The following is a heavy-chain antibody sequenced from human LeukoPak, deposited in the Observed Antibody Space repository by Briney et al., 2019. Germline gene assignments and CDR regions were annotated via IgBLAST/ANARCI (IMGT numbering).Heavy chain of an antibody. D-gene: IGHD3-10*01. CDR1: GGSISSYY. V-gene: IGHV4-59*01. J-gene: IGHJ3*02. CDR2: IYYSGST. Sequence: PSETLSLTCTVSGGSISSYYWSWIRQPPGKGLEWIGYIYYSGSTNYNPSLKSRVTISVDTSKNQFSLKLSSVTAADTAVYYCARVLRHYGSGSERDAFDIWGQGTMVTVSS. CDR3: ARVLRHYGSGSERDAFDI.